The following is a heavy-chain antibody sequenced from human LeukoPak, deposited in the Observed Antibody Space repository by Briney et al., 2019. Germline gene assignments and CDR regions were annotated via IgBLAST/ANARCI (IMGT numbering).Heavy chain of an antibody. J-gene: IGHJ4*02. D-gene: IGHD1-26*01. CDR1: GGSISSGGYY. CDR3: ARTVGAAQPFDY. V-gene: IGHV4-31*03. Sequence: SETLSLTCTVSGGSISSGGYYWSWIRQHPGKGLEWIGYIYYSGSTYYNPSLKSRVTISVDTSKDQFSLKLSSVTAADTAVYYCARTVGAAQPFDYWGQGTLVTVSS. CDR2: IYYSGST.